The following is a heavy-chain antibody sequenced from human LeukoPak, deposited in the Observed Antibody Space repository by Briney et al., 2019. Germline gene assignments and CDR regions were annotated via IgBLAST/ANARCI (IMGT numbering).Heavy chain of an antibody. CDR1: GFSFSTSW. V-gene: IGHV3-74*03. D-gene: IGHD3-10*02. J-gene: IGHJ4*02. CDR2: IHSDGIGT. CDR3: ARDHYYVPDY. Sequence: GGSLRLSCAASGFSFSTSWMHWVRQAPEKGLVWVSRIHSDGIGTTYADSVKGRFTISRDNSKNTLDLQMNNLRAEDTAVYYCARDHYYVPDYWGQGTLVTVSS.